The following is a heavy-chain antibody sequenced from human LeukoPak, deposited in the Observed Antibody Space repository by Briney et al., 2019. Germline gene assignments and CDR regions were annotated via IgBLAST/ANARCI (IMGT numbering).Heavy chain of an antibody. V-gene: IGHV4-34*01. Sequence: PSETLSLTCAVYGGSFSGYYWSWIRQPPGKGLEWIGEINHSGSTNYNPSLKSRVTISVDTSKNQFSLKLSSVTDAATAVYYCARAVYSSSWYGSDYWGQGTLVTVSS. D-gene: IGHD6-13*01. CDR3: ARAVYSSSWYGSDY. CDR2: INHSGST. CDR1: GGSFSGYY. J-gene: IGHJ4*02.